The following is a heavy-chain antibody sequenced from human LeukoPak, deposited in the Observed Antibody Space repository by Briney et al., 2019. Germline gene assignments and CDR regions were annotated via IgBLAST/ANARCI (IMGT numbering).Heavy chain of an antibody. CDR3: ATYSGAHHKTFDD. V-gene: IGHV3-23*01. D-gene: IGHD1-26*01. CDR1: GFTFDDYG. Sequence: GGSLRLSCAASGFTFDDYGMSWVRQAPGRELEWVSAISGSGDSAYYAGSVKGRFTISRDNSKNTVYLHMNSLRAEDTALYYCATYSGAHHKTFDDWGQGTLVTVSS. J-gene: IGHJ4*02. CDR2: ISGSGDSA.